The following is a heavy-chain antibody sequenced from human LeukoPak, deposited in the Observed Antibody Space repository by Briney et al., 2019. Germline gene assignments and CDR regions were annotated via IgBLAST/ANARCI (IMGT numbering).Heavy chain of an antibody. J-gene: IGHJ4*02. D-gene: IGHD6-13*01. V-gene: IGHV1-2*02. CDR2: INPNSGGT. Sequence: GASVKVSCKASGYTFTDYYLHLVRQAPGQGLEWMGWINPNSGGTIYAQKFKGRVTMTRDTSISTAYMELSRLRSDDSALYYCSRHIEAAVYYFDYWGQGALVTVSA. CDR1: GYTFTDYY. CDR3: SRHIEAAVYYFDY.